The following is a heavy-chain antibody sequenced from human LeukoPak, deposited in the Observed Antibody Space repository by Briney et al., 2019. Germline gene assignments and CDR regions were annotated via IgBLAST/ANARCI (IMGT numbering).Heavy chain of an antibody. CDR3: ARGPPLFDP. J-gene: IGHJ5*02. Sequence: GGSLRLSCAASGFTFSSYAMSWVRQAPGKGLEWVSAISGSGGSTYYADSVKGRFTISRDNAKNSLYLQMSSLRAEDTALYYCARGPPLFDPWGQGTLVTVSS. V-gene: IGHV3-23*01. CDR2: ISGSGGST. CDR1: GFTFSSYA.